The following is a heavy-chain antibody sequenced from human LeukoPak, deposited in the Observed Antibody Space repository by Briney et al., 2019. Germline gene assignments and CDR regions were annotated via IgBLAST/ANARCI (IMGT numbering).Heavy chain of an antibody. CDR3: ARVGCGGDCPLDY. D-gene: IGHD2-21*02. V-gene: IGHV1-2*02. Sequence: ASVKVSCKASGYTFTGYYIHWVREAPGQELEWMGWINPNSGGTNYAQKFQGRVTMTRDTSISTAYMELSRLRSDDTAVYYCARVGCGGDCPLDYWGQGTLVTVSS. CDR2: INPNSGGT. CDR1: GYTFTGYY. J-gene: IGHJ4*02.